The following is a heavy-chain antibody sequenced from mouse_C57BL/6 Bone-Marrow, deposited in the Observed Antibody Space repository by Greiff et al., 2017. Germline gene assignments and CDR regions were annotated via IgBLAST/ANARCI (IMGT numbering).Heavy chain of an antibody. V-gene: IGHV14-4*01. CDR1: GFNIKDDY. CDR2: IDPENGDT. Sequence: VHVKQSGAELVRPGASVKLSCTASGFNIKDDYMHWVKQRPEQGLEWIGWIDPENGDTEYASKFQGKATITADTSSNTAYLQLSSLTSEDTAVYYCNGYSSYWGQGTLVTVSA. J-gene: IGHJ3*01. D-gene: IGHD2-3*01. CDR3: NGYSSY.